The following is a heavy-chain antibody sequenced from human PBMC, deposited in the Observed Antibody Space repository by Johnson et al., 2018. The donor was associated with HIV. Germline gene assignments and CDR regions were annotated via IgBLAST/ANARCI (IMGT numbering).Heavy chain of an antibody. CDR3: ARGRSSSSTAAFDS. V-gene: IGHV3-30*03. CDR1: GFTFSSYG. CDR2: ISYDGSNK. Sequence: VQLVESGGGVVQPGRSLRLSCAASGFTFSSYGMHWVRQAPGKGLEWVAVISYDGSNKYYADSVKGRFTISRDNSKNTLYLQMKSLRGEDTAVYSCARGRSSSSTAAFDSWGQGTMVTVSS. D-gene: IGHD6-6*01. J-gene: IGHJ3*02.